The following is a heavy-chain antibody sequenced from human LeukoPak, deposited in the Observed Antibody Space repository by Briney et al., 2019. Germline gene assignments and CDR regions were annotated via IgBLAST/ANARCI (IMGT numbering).Heavy chain of an antibody. CDR1: GHTFTSYD. Sequence: GASVKLSCKASGHTFTSYDINWVRQATGQGLEWMGWMNPNSGNTGYAQKFQGRVTITRNTSISTAYMELSSLRSEDTAVYYCARVTYYYGSGSYYREGNAFDIWLQGTMVTVCS. CDR3: ARVTYYYGSGSYYREGNAFDI. J-gene: IGHJ3*02. CDR2: MNPNSGNT. D-gene: IGHD3-10*01. V-gene: IGHV1-8*03.